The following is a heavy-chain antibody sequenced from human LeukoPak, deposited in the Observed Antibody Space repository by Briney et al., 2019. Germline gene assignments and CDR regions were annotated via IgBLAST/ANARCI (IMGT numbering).Heavy chain of an antibody. V-gene: IGHV4-30-2*01. CDR1: GGSISSGGYS. Sequence: SQTLSLTCAVSGGSISSGGYSWSWIRQPPGKGLEWIGYIYHSGSTYYNPSLKSRVTISVDRSKNQFSLKLSSVTAADTAVYYCARQRGDTAMAGRYYYYGMDVWGQGTTVTVSS. CDR2: IYHSGST. J-gene: IGHJ6*02. CDR3: ARQRGDTAMAGRYYYYGMDV. D-gene: IGHD5-18*01.